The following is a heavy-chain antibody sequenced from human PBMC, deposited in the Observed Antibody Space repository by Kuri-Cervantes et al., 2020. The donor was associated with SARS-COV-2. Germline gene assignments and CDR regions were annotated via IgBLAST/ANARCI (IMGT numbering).Heavy chain of an antibody. CDR2: VHYSGAT. CDR1: GGSVTRSSAY. J-gene: IGHJ5*01. CDR3: ARHQDFWSGYDYLRGGIDS. V-gene: IGHV4-39*01. Sequence: GSLRLSCTVSGGSVTRSSAYWGWIRQSPEKGLEWIGTVHYSGATYYSPSLKRRVTISVDTSNNRYSLKLNSVTAADTAVYFCARHQDFWSGYDYLRGGIDSCGPGIHVVASS. D-gene: IGHD3-3*01.